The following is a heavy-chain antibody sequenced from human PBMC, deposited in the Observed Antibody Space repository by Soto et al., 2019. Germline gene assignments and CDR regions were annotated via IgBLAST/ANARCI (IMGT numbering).Heavy chain of an antibody. D-gene: IGHD6-13*01. CDR3: ARPSIAAAGMSYYYGMDV. V-gene: IGHV5-10-1*01. CDR1: GYSFTSYW. Sequence: SLKISCKGSGYSFTSYWISWVRQMPGKGLEWMGRIDPSDSYTNYSPSFQGHVTISADKSISTAYLQWSSLKASDTAMYYCARPSIAAAGMSYYYGMDVWGQGTTVTVSS. J-gene: IGHJ6*02. CDR2: IDPSDSYT.